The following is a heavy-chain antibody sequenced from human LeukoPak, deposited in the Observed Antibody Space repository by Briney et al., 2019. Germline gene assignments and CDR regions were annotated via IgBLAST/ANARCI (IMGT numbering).Heavy chain of an antibody. CDR1: GFTFSDFW. D-gene: IGHD7-27*01. Sequence: GGSLRLSCAASGFTFSDFWMHWVRQAPGKGPVWVSRIRPDGTDASYADSVKGRFTISRDDARNTLFLQISSLRDEDTAVYYCARDMWGTFDYWGQGTLVTVSS. CDR2: IRPDGTDA. J-gene: IGHJ4*02. CDR3: ARDMWGTFDY. V-gene: IGHV3-74*01.